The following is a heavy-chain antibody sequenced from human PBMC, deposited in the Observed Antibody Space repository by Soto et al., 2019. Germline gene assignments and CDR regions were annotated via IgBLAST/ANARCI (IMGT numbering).Heavy chain of an antibody. CDR1: GYTFPNYG. CDR3: VRDLDGSGAYYTDF. CDR2: ISAYKTNI. Sequence: ASVKVSCKASGYTFPNYGITWVRQAPGQGLEWMGWISAYKTNIKYAQKFQGRVTLTTDTSTSTAYMELRSLRSDDTAIYYRVRDLDGSGAYYTDFWGQGTLVTVS. D-gene: IGHD3-10*01. J-gene: IGHJ4*02. V-gene: IGHV1-18*01.